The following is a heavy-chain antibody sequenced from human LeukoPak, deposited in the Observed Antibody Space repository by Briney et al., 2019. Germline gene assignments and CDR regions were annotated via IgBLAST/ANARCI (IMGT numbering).Heavy chain of an antibody. CDR2: MNPNSGNT. V-gene: IGHV1-8*02. Sequence: GASVKVSCKASGYTFTSYGISWVRQATGQGLEWMGWMNPNSGNTGYAQKFQGRVTMTRNTSISTAYMELSSLRSEDTAVYYCASKGTLMVRGVVYYFDYWGQGTLVTVSS. CDR1: GYTFTSYG. CDR3: ASKGTLMVRGVVYYFDY. J-gene: IGHJ4*02. D-gene: IGHD3-10*01.